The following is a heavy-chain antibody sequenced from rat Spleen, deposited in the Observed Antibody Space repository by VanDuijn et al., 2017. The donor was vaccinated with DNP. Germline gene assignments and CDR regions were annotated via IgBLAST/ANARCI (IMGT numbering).Heavy chain of an antibody. V-gene: IGHV5-46*01. J-gene: IGHJ2*01. CDR2: ISSSGDKT. Sequence: EVQLVESGGGLVQPGGSMKLSCAASGFTFSDFPMAWVRQTPTKGLEWFATISSSGDKTYYRDSVKGRFTISRDNAKSTLYLQMDSLRSEDTATYYCTTDFERGYWGQGVMVTVSS. D-gene: IGHD1-11*01. CDR1: GFTFSDFP. CDR3: TTDFERGY.